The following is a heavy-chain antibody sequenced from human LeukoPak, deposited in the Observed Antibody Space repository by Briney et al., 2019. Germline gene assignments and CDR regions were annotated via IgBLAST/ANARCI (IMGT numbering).Heavy chain of an antibody. D-gene: IGHD1-26*01. CDR2: INPDGSGK. Sequence: PGGSLRLSCAASGLTFSNYWMSWVRQAPGKGLEWVANINPDGSGKYYVDSVKGRFTISRDNAKNSLCLQMSSLRVEDTAVYYCARGSSWGGDYWGQGTLVTVSS. J-gene: IGHJ4*02. CDR3: ARGSSWGGDY. CDR1: GLTFSNYW. V-gene: IGHV3-7*03.